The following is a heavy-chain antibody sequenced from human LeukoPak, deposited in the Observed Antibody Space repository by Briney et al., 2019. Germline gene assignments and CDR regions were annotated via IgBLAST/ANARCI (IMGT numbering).Heavy chain of an antibody. CDR1: GGTFSSYA. D-gene: IGHD2-15*01. CDR2: IIPIFGTA. J-gene: IGHJ2*01. V-gene: IGHV1-69*13. Sequence: SVKVSCKASGGTFSSYAISWVRQAPGQGLEWMGGIIPIFGTANYAQKFQGRVTITADESTSTAYMELSSLRSEDTAVYYCAIPSARVSISDIVVVVAAKVPRYFDLWGRGTLVTVPS. CDR3: AIPSARVSISDIVVVVAAKVPRYFDL.